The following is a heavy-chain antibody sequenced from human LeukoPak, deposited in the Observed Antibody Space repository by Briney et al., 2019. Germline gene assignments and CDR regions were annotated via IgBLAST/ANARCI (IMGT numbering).Heavy chain of an antibody. D-gene: IGHD3-10*01. CDR2: INHSGST. CDR1: GGSISSGGYY. Sequence: SETLSLTCTVSGGSISSGGYYWSWIRQPPGKGLEWIGEINHSGSTNYNPSLKSRVTISVDTSKNQFSLKLSSVTAADTAVYYCARGGHYYGSGSYYSSRYYFDYWGQGTLVTVSS. J-gene: IGHJ4*02. CDR3: ARGGHYYGSGSYYSSRYYFDY. V-gene: IGHV4-39*07.